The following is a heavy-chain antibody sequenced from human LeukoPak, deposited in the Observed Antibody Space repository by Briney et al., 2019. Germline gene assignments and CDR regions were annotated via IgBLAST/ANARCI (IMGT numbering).Heavy chain of an antibody. CDR3: ARGRSSSAPDDDY. V-gene: IGHV1-8*01. CDR2: MNPNSGNT. J-gene: IGHJ4*02. CDR1: GYTLTSYD. D-gene: IGHD6-6*01. Sequence: GASVKVSCKASGYTLTSYDINWVRQATGQGLEWMGWMNPNSGNTGYAQKFQGRVTMTRNTSISTAYMELSSLRSEDTAVYYCARGRSSSAPDDDYWGQGTLVTVYS.